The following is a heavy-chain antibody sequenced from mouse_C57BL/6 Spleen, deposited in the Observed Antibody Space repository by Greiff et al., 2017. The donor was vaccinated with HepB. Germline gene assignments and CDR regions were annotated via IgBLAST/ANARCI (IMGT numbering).Heavy chain of an antibody. D-gene: IGHD1-1*01. J-gene: IGHJ3*01. CDR2: IYPGSGST. Sequence: QVQLQQSGAELVKPGASVKMSCKASGYTFTSYWITWVKQRPGQGLEWIGDIYPGSGSTNYNEKFKSKATLTVDTSSSTAYMQLSSLTSEDSAVYYWARPLYGSSPQFAYWGQGTLVTVSA. CDR3: ARPLYGSSPQFAY. V-gene: IGHV1-55*01. CDR1: GYTFTSYW.